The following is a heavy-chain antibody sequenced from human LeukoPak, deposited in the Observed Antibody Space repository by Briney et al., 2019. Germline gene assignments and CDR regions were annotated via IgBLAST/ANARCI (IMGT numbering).Heavy chain of an antibody. CDR3: VRSQFSSSS. J-gene: IGHJ5*02. CDR2: IKRDGSEK. Sequence: GGSLRLSCVTSGFSFSADWMSWVRQAPGKGLEWVANIKRDGSEKYYVDSVKDRFTISRDNAKNSLYLQMNSLRAEDTAVYYCVRSQFSSSSWGQGTLVTVSS. CDR1: GFSFSADW. V-gene: IGHV3-7*01. D-gene: IGHD6-13*01.